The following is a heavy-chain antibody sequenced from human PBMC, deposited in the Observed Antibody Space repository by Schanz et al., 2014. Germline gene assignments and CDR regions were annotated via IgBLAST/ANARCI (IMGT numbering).Heavy chain of an antibody. V-gene: IGHV3-74*02. CDR2: INSVGSNT. J-gene: IGHJ3*02. CDR3: ARKMKLGVYGGKGHDSLDI. CDR1: GFAFSSFA. D-gene: IGHD4-17*01. Sequence: EVQLVASGGGLVQPGGSLRLSCVASGFAFSSFAMTWVRQAPGRGLEWVARINSVGSNTDYADSVTGRFTISRDNAKNTLYLQMNTLRAEDTAVYYCARKMKLGVYGGKGHDSLDIWGQGTMVTVSS.